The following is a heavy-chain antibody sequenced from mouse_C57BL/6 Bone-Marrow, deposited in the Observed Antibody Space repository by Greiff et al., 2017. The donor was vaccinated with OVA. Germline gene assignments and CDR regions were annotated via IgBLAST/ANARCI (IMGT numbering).Heavy chain of an antibody. CDR1: GYAFSSSW. J-gene: IGHJ1*03. CDR2: IYPGDGDT. Sequence: QVQLQQSGPELVKPGASVKISCKASGYAFSSSWMNWVKQRPGKGLEWMGRIYPGDGDTNYNGKFKGKATLTADKSSSTAYMQLSSLTSEDSAVYFCARDDDYDWYFDVWGTGTTVTVSS. CDR3: ARDDDYDWYFDV. D-gene: IGHD2-4*01. V-gene: IGHV1-82*01.